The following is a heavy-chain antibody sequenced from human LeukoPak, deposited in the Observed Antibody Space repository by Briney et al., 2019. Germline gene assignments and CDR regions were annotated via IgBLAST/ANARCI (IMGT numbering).Heavy chain of an antibody. Sequence: PSETLSLTCTVSGGSISSSSYYWGWIRQPPGKGLEWIGTIYYSGSMFYNPSLKSRVTISVDTSKNQFSLKLSSVTAADTAVYYCARRPSRGRFDPWGQGTLVTVSS. D-gene: IGHD6-19*01. CDR2: IYYSGSM. V-gene: IGHV4-39*01. CDR1: GGSISSSSYY. CDR3: ARRPSRGRFDP. J-gene: IGHJ5*02.